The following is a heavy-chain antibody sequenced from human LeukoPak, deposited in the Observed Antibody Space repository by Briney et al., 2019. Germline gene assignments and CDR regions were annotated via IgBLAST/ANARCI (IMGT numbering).Heavy chain of an antibody. D-gene: IGHD4-17*01. Sequence: ASVKVSCKASGGTFSSYAISWVRQAPGQGLEWMGGVIPIFGTANYAQKFQGRVTITTDESTSTAYMELSSLRSEDTAVYYCARGEPVSGAFDIWGQGTMVTVSS. V-gene: IGHV1-69*05. CDR2: VIPIFGTA. CDR3: ARGEPVSGAFDI. J-gene: IGHJ3*02. CDR1: GGTFSSYA.